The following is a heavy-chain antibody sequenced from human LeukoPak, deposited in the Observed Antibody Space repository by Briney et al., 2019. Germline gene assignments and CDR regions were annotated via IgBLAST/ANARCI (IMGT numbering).Heavy chain of an antibody. V-gene: IGHV3-53*01. J-gene: IGHJ4*02. Sequence: GGSLRLSCAASGFTVITNDMTWVRQAPGKGLERVSVLYSDGNTKYADSVQGRFTISRDNSKNTLYLEVNSLSPDDTAVYYCARGVEPLAANTLAYRGQGTLVTVSS. CDR1: GFTVITND. CDR3: ARGVEPLAANTLAY. CDR2: LYSDGNT. D-gene: IGHD1-14*01.